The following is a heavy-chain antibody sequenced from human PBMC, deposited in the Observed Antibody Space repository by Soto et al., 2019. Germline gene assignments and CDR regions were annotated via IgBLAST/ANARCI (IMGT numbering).Heavy chain of an antibody. CDR2: ISGSGDST. D-gene: IGHD1-1*01. Sequence: VQLLECGGGLVQPGVSLRHSCAASGFTFSSYAMSWVRQAPGKGLEWVSVISGSGDSTYYADSVKGRFTISRDNSKNTLYLQMNSLRAEDTAVYYCAKRATGTYFDYWGQGTLVIVSS. J-gene: IGHJ4*02. CDR3: AKRATGTYFDY. V-gene: IGHV3-23*01. CDR1: GFTFSSYA.